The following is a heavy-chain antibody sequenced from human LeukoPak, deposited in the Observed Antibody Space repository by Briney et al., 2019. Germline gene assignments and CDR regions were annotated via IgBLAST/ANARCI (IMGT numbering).Heavy chain of an antibody. D-gene: IGHD1-26*01. J-gene: IGHJ4*02. CDR1: GFTFGDYA. CDR3: ASRSGRQWLPYFDY. Sequence: GGSLRLSCTASGFTFGDYAMSWFRQAPGKGLEWVGFIRSKAYGGTTEYAASVKGRFTISRDDSKSIAYLQINSLRTEDTAVYHCASRSGRQWLPYFDYWGQGTLVTVSS. V-gene: IGHV3-49*03. CDR2: IRSKAYGGTT.